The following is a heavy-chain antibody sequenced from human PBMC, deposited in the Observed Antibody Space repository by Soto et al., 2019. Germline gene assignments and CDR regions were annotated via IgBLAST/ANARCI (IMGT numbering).Heavy chain of an antibody. CDR2: IYSDDYT. CDR1: GFTVRSSY. Sequence: GGSLRLSCAASGFTVRSSYMSWVRQVPGKGLEWVSIIYSDDYTYYAASVKGRFTISRDNSRNTLYLQMSSLRAEDTAVYYCARAPEMATPDYFDYWGQGTLVTVSS. V-gene: IGHV3-66*01. J-gene: IGHJ4*02. D-gene: IGHD5-12*01. CDR3: ARAPEMATPDYFDY.